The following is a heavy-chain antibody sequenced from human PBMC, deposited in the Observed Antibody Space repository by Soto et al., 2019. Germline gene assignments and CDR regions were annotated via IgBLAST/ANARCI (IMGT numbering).Heavy chain of an antibody. Sequence: GGSLRLSCAASGFTFSSFGMHWVRQAPGKGLEWVAVIWHDGKNKYYADSAKGRFTISRDNSKNTLYLQMSSLRAADTAVYYCARDPGNDEAMDYWGQGTLVTVSS. D-gene: IGHD1-1*01. V-gene: IGHV3-33*01. CDR2: IWHDGKNK. CDR1: GFTFSSFG. CDR3: ARDPGNDEAMDY. J-gene: IGHJ4*02.